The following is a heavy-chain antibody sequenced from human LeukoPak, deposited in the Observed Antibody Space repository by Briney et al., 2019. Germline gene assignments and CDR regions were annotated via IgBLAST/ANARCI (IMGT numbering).Heavy chain of an antibody. CDR3: ARDSTYYYGSGSSGPHYFDY. CDR2: ISYGGGNT. Sequence: PGGSLRLSCSASGFTFSSYAMHWVRQAPGRGLEWVALISYGGGNTYYADSVKGRFTISRDNSKNTLALQFNSLRVEDTAVYYCARDSTYYYGSGSSGPHYFDYWGQGTLVTVSS. V-gene: IGHV3-30*01. J-gene: IGHJ4*02. D-gene: IGHD3-10*01. CDR1: GFTFSSYA.